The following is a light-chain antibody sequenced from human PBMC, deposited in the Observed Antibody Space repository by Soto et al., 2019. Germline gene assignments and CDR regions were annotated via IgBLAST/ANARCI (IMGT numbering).Light chain of an antibody. V-gene: IGKV3-15*01. CDR1: QSVSSN. CDR3: QQYNKWPPYT. CDR2: GAS. Sequence: EIVMTQSPATLSVSAGERATLSCSASQSVSSNLAWYQQKPGQAPRLLIYGASTRATGIPARFSGSGSGTEFTLTISSLQSEDFAVYYCQQYNKWPPYTFGQGTKLEIK. J-gene: IGKJ2*01.